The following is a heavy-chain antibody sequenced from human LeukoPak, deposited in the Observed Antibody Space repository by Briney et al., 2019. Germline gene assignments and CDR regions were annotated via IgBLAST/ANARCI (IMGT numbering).Heavy chain of an antibody. J-gene: IGHJ6*03. CDR2: IYPGDSDT. Sequence: GESLKISCKGSGYSFTSYWIGWVRQMPGKGLEWMGIIYPGDSDTRYSPSFQGQVTISADKSISTAYLQWSSLKASNTAMYYCARHGPYYYYYMDVWGKGTTVTVSS. V-gene: IGHV5-51*01. CDR1: GYSFTSYW. CDR3: ARHGPYYYYYMDV.